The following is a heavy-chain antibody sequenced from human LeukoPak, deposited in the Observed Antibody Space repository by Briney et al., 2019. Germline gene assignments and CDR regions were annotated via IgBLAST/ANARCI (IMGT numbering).Heavy chain of an antibody. Sequence: GDSLRLSCEVSGFTFRTYWMHWVRQAPGKGLVWVSYINSDGTGTMYADSVKGRFTVSRDNAKNTLYLQMNSLRAEDTAVYYCARDDLSWYSGIDYWGQGVLVTVSS. CDR1: GFTFRTYW. CDR2: INSDGTGT. V-gene: IGHV3-74*03. J-gene: IGHJ4*02. D-gene: IGHD6-13*01. CDR3: ARDDLSWYSGIDY.